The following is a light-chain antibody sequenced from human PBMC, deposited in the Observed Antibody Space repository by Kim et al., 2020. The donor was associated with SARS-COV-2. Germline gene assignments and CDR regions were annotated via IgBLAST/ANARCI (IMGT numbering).Light chain of an antibody. CDR1: SSNIGSNT. CDR3: AAWDDSLNGPV. J-gene: IGLJ2*01. CDR2: SNY. Sequence: QSVLTQPPSASGTPGQRVTISCSGGSSNIGSNTVYWYQQLPGTAPKLLIYSNYQRPSGVPDRFSGSKSGTSASLAISGLQSEGEADYYCAAWDDSLNGPVFGGGTQLTVL. V-gene: IGLV1-44*01.